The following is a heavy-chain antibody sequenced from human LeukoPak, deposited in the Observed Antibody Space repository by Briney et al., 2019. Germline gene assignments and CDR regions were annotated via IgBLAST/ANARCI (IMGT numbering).Heavy chain of an antibody. J-gene: IGHJ6*02. D-gene: IGHD2-15*01. V-gene: IGHV1-46*01. CDR3: ARQYCSGGSCQPTQSNYCYYGMDV. Sequence: ASVKASCKPSGYTFTSYYMHWVRQAPGQGLEWMGIINPSGGSTSYAQKFQGRVTMTRDTSTSTVYMELSSPRSEDTAVYYCARQYCSGGSCQPTQSNYCYYGMDVWGQGTTVTVSS. CDR1: GYTFTSYY. CDR2: INPSGGST.